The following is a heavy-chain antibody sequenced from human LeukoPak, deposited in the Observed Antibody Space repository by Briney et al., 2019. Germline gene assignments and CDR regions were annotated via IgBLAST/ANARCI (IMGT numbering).Heavy chain of an antibody. CDR3: ARHLANVRWGVNPRWFDP. D-gene: IGHD3-10*02. V-gene: IGHV1-18*01. CDR1: GYTFTSYG. J-gene: IGHJ5*02. CDR2: ISAFNGIT. Sequence: GASVKVSCKASGYTFTSYGISWVRQAPGQGLEWMGWISAFNGITNYAQKLQGRVTMTTDTSTNTAYMELRSLRSDHTAVYYCARHLANVRWGVNPRWFDPWGQGTLVTVSS.